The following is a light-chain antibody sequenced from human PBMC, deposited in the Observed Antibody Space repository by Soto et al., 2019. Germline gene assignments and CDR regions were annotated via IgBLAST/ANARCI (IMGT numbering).Light chain of an antibody. J-gene: IGLJ1*01. V-gene: IGLV2-8*01. CDR3: KSYAGSNTYV. Sequence: SVLTHPPSSSGSPGQSGTLSCTGTKSDIGVYDFVSWYQHHPGKAPRLIIYEVVQRPSGVPDRFSGSKSGNTASLTVSGLQAADEADYFCKSYAGSNTYVFGSGGK. CDR1: KSDIGVYDF. CDR2: EVV.